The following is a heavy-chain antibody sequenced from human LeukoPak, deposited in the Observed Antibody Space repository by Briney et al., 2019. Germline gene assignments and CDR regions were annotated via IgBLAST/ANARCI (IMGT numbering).Heavy chain of an antibody. CDR1: GYTLTELS. Sequence: ASVKVSCKVSGYTLTELSMHWVRQAPGKGLEWMGGFDPEDGETIYAQKFQGRVTMTEDTSTDTAYMELSSLRSEDTAVYYRATIAAAAQGHPGGYYYYYMDVWGKGTTVTVSS. V-gene: IGHV1-24*01. D-gene: IGHD6-13*01. CDR2: FDPEDGET. CDR3: ATIAAAAQGHPGGYYYYYMDV. J-gene: IGHJ6*03.